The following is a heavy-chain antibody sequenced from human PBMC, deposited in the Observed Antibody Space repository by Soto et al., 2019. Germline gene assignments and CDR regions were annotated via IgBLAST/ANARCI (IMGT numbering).Heavy chain of an antibody. CDR3: ARSSVGAYGILIWCTHWLGP. CDR2: INPNGGST. CDR1: AHTFTSYY. J-gene: IGHJ5*02. D-gene: IGHD1-26*01. V-gene: IGHV1-46*01. Sequence: ASVKVSCKAPAHTFTSYYINWVRQALGQGLEWMGIINPNGGSTRYAQKFQGRVTLTRDTPASTVYMERRKLRSDATALYFCARSSVGAYGILIWCTHWLGPLGPETLVAVSS.